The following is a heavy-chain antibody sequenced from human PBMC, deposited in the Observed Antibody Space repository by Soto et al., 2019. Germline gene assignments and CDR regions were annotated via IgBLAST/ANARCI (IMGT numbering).Heavy chain of an antibody. J-gene: IGHJ4*02. V-gene: IGHV1-69*02. CDR1: GGTFSSYT. D-gene: IGHD1-1*01. CDR3: VRGDNWNDEASDY. CDR2: IIPILGIA. Sequence: SVKVSCKASGGTFSSYTISWVRQAPGQGLEWMGRIIPILGIANYAQKFQGRVTITADKSTSTAYMELSSLRAEDTAVYYCVRGDNWNDEASDYWGQGTQVTVSS.